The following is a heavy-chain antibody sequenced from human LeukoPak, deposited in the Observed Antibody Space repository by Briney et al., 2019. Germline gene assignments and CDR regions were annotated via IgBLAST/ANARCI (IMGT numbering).Heavy chain of an antibody. J-gene: IGHJ3*02. CDR3: ARETRLHSGSYSNDAFDI. CDR1: GGSISSYY. V-gene: IGHV4-59*01. CDR2: ISYSGST. Sequence: KPSETLSLTCTVSGGSISSYYWSWSRQPPGKGLEWIGYISYSGSTDYNPSLKSRVTISLDTSKNQFSLRLSSVTAADTAVYYCARETRLHSGSYSNDAFDIWGQGTMVTVSS. D-gene: IGHD1-26*01.